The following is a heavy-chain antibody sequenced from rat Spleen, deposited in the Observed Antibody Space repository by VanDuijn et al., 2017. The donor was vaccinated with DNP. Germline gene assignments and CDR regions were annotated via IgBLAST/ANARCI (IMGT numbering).Heavy chain of an antibody. J-gene: IGHJ2*01. V-gene: IGHV5-25*01. Sequence: EVQLVESGGGLVQPGRSLKLSCAASGFTFSDYYMAWVRQAPTKGLEWVASITNSGGSTYYRDSVKGRFTISRDNAKSTLYLQMDSLRSEDTATYYCVRWNSGHFDYWGQGVMVTVSS. CDR1: GFTFSDYY. CDR3: VRWNSGHFDY. CDR2: ITNSGGST. D-gene: IGHD4-3*01.